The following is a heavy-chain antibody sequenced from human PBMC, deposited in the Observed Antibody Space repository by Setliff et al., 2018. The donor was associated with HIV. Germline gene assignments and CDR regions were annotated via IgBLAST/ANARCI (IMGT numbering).Heavy chain of an antibody. CDR3: ARIFGDQGYYYGMDV. CDR1: GGSFSGNY. J-gene: IGHJ6*02. V-gene: IGHV4-34*01. D-gene: IGHD3-3*01. Sequence: SETLSLTCAVYGGSFSGNYWTWIRQSPGKGLEWIGEINHSGSTNYKLSLKSRVTISVDTSKNQFSLKLSSVIAADTAVYYCARIFGDQGYYYGMDVWGQGTTVTVSS. CDR2: INHSGST.